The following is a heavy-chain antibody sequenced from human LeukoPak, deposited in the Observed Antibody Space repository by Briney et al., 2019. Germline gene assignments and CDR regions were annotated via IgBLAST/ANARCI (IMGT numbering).Heavy chain of an antibody. J-gene: IGHJ6*02. D-gene: IGHD3-16*01. V-gene: IGHV4-59*12. Sequence: SETLSLTCSVSGASIGSNFWSWIRQPPGQGLEWIGYRSDSGSTSYNPSLKSRVTISVDTSKNQFSLKLSSVTAADTAVYYCARGRFRSRYYYYGMDVWGQGTTVTVSS. CDR2: RSDSGST. CDR3: ARGRFRSRYYYYGMDV. CDR1: GASIGSNF.